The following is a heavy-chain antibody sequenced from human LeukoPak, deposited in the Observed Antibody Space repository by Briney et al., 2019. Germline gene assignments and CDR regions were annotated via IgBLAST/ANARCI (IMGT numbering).Heavy chain of an antibody. Sequence: PGGSLRLSCAASGFTFISYTMNWVRQAPGKGLEWVSSISSSSTYIYYADLVKGRFTISRDNAKNSLYLQMNSLRADDTAVYYCARQGTSFFPLDYWGQGTLVTVSS. CDR3: ARQGTSFFPLDY. V-gene: IGHV3-21*01. CDR1: GFTFISYT. CDR2: ISSSSTYI. J-gene: IGHJ4*02. D-gene: IGHD2-2*01.